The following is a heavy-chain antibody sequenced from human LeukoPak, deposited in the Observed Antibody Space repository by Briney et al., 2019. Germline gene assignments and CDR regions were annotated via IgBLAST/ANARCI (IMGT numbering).Heavy chain of an antibody. J-gene: IGHJ4*02. CDR1: GFTFSSYA. Sequence: GGSLRLSCAASGFTFSSYAMLWVRQAPGKGLEWVAVISYDGSNKYYADSVKGRFTISRDNSKNTLYLQMNSLRAEDTAVYYCARDPRHSSGWYRDYWGQGTLVTVSS. CDR3: ARDPRHSSGWYRDY. V-gene: IGHV3-30*04. D-gene: IGHD6-19*01. CDR2: ISYDGSNK.